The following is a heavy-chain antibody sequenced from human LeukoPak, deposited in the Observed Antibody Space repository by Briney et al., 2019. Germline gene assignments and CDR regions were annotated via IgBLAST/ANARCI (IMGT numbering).Heavy chain of an antibody. CDR2: IYYSGST. Sequence: SETLSLTCTVSGVSISSYYWSWIRQPPGKGLEWIGYIYYSGSTNYNPSLKSRVTISVDTSKNQFSLKLSSVTAADTAVYFCAYNRNFALDNWGQGTLVTVSS. CDR1: GVSISSYY. J-gene: IGHJ4*01. D-gene: IGHD1-14*01. CDR3: AYNRNFALDN. V-gene: IGHV4-59*01.